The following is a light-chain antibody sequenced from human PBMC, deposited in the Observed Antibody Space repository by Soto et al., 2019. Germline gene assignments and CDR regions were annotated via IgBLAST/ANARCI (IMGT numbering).Light chain of an antibody. Sequence: EIVMTQYPATLSVSPGERATLSCSASPTDSTDLACSQQKPGQAPRLLFYSSSPRATGVPARFSGSRSRTDVTLNISSLKSEDFAVYYCQQENSWPLTFGGGTKVETK. V-gene: IGKV3-15*01. CDR3: QQENSWPLT. J-gene: IGKJ4*02. CDR1: PTDSTD. CDR2: SSS.